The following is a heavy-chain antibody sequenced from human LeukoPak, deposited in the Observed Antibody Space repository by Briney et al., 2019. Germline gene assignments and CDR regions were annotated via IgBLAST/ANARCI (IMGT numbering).Heavy chain of an antibody. D-gene: IGHD3-22*01. CDR1: GGSFSGYY. J-gene: IGHJ4*02. CDR2: INHSGST. CDR3: ARVVEDTAMVTYYYDSSGYLYYFDY. V-gene: IGHV4-34*01. Sequence: PSETLSLTCAVYGGSFSGYYWSWIRQPPGKGLEWIGEINHSGSTNYNPSLKSRVTISVDTSKNQFSLKLSSVTAADTAVYYCARVVEDTAMVTYYYDSSGYLYYFDYWGQGTLVTVSS.